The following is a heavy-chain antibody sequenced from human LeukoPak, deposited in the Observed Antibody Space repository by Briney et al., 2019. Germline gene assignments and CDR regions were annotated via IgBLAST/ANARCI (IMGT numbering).Heavy chain of an antibody. V-gene: IGHV4-34*01. Sequence: SETLSLTCAVYGGSFSGYYWSWIRQPPGKGLEWIGEINHSGSTNYNPSLKSRVTISVDTSKNQFSLKLSSVTAADTAVYYCARHRGNIWFGESPFDYWGQGTLVTVSS. CDR2: INHSGST. CDR3: ARHRGNIWFGESPFDY. CDR1: GGSFSGYY. D-gene: IGHD3-10*01. J-gene: IGHJ4*02.